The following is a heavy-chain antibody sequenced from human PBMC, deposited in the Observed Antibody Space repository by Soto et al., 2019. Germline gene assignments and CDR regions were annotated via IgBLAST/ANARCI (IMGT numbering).Heavy chain of an antibody. V-gene: IGHV3-66*01. J-gene: IGHJ6*02. CDR3: ASPAYGGNSYGMDV. Sequence: GVSLRLSCAASGFTVSSNYMSWVRQAPGKGLEWVSVIYSGGSTYYADSVKGRFTISRHNSKNTLYLQMNSLRAEDTAVYYCASPAYGGNSYGMDVWGQGTTVTVSS. D-gene: IGHD2-15*01. CDR2: IYSGGST. CDR1: GFTVSSNY.